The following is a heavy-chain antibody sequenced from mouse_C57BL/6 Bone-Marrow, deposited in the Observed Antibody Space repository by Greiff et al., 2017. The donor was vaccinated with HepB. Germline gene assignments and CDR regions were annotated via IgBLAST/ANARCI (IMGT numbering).Heavy chain of an antibody. CDR2: IDPANGNT. V-gene: IGHV14-3*01. Sequence: EVQLQQSVPELVRPGASVKLSCTASGFNFNNTYMDWVKQRPEQGLEWIGRIDPANGNTKYAPKFQGKATITADKTSNTAYLQLSSLASEDTAIYIGAIDCYEFGSWGKTTTLT. D-gene: IGHD2-12*01. J-gene: IGHJ2*01. CDR3: AIDCYEFGS. CDR1: GFNFNNTY.